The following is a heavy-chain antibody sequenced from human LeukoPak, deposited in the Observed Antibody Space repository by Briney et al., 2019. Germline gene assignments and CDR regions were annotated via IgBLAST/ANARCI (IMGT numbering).Heavy chain of an antibody. J-gene: IGHJ4*02. V-gene: IGHV3-53*01. Sequence: GGSLRLSCAASGFTVSSNYMSWVRQAPGKGLEWVSVIYSGGSTYYADSVKGRFTISRDNSKNTLYLQMNSLRAEDTAVYHCARDSNDIAVAGYYFDYWGQGTLVTVSS. CDR3: ARDSNDIAVAGYYFDY. CDR1: GFTVSSNY. D-gene: IGHD6-19*01. CDR2: IYSGGST.